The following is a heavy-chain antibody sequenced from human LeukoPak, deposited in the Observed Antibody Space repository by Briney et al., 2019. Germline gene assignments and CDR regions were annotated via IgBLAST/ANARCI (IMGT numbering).Heavy chain of an antibody. Sequence: GGSLRLSCTASGFTFGDYAMSWVRQAPGKGLEWVGFIRSKAYGGTTEYAASVKGRFTISRDDSKSNAYLQMNSLKTEDTAVYYCTRSPSGWYNYWGQGTLVTVSS. D-gene: IGHD6-19*01. CDR3: TRSPSGWYNY. CDR1: GFTFGDYA. CDR2: IRSKAYGGTT. V-gene: IGHV3-49*04. J-gene: IGHJ4*02.